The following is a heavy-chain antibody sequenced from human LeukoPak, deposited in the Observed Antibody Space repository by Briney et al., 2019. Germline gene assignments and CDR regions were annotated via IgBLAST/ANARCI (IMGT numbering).Heavy chain of an antibody. Sequence: PGGSLRLSCAASGFNFSSYAISWVRQAPGKGLEWVSAISGSGGTTRYADSVKGRFTISRDNSKNTLSLQMNSLRAEDTAVYYCAKDGYYESSGYSYFDYWGQGTLVTVSS. D-gene: IGHD3-22*01. CDR1: GFNFSSYA. CDR3: AKDGYYESSGYSYFDY. CDR2: ISGSGGTT. V-gene: IGHV3-23*01. J-gene: IGHJ4*02.